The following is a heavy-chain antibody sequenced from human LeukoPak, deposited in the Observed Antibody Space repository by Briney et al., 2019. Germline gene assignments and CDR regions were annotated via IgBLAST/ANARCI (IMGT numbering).Heavy chain of an antibody. Sequence: SETLSLTCTVSGGSISSYYWSWIRQPPGKGLEWIGYIYYSGSTNYNPSLKSRVTISVDTSKNQFSLKLSSVTAADTAVYYCAREVRYCGAISCYGNYYMDVWGKGTTVTVSS. CDR2: IYYSGST. J-gene: IGHJ6*03. CDR3: AREVRYCGAISCYGNYYMDV. CDR1: GGSISSYY. V-gene: IGHV4-59*01. D-gene: IGHD2-21*01.